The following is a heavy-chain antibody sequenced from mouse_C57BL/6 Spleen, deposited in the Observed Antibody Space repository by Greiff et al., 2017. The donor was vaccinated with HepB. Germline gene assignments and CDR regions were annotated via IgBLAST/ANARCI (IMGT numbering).Heavy chain of an antibody. J-gene: IGHJ3*01. CDR3: ASDSHVFAY. CDR2: ISDGGSYT. Sequence: EVQLVESGAGLVKPGGSLKLSCAASGFTFTSYAMPWVRQTPEKGLEWVASISDGGSYTYYTDNVKGRFTITRDNAKNNLYLQMSPLKSEDTAMYYCASDSHVFAYWGQGTLVTVSA. V-gene: IGHV5-4*01. CDR1: GFTFTSYA.